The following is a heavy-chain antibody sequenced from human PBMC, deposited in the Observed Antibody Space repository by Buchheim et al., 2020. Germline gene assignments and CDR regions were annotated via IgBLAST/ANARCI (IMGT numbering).Heavy chain of an antibody. J-gene: IGHJ5*02. CDR1: GGSFSGYY. CDR2: INQSGST. D-gene: IGHD4-17*01. Sequence: QVQLQQWGAGLLKPSETLSLTCAVYGGSFSGYYWSWIRQPPGKGLEWIGEINQSGSTNYNPSLKSRVTISVNTSKNQFSLKLSSVTAADTAVYYCARGRGDYPVRWFDPWGQGTL. CDR3: ARGRGDYPVRWFDP. V-gene: IGHV4-34*01.